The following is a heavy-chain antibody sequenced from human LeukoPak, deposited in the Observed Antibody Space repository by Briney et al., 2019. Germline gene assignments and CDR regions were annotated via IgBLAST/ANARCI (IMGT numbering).Heavy chain of an antibody. Sequence: SVKVSCKASGGTFSSYAISWVRQAPGQGLEWVGGIIPIFGTANYAQKFQGRVTITADESTSTAYMELSSLRSEDTAVYYCARDRYCSGGSCSHFDYWGQGTLVTVSS. D-gene: IGHD2-15*01. CDR1: GGTFSSYA. V-gene: IGHV1-69*13. CDR3: ARDRYCSGGSCSHFDY. J-gene: IGHJ4*02. CDR2: IIPIFGTA.